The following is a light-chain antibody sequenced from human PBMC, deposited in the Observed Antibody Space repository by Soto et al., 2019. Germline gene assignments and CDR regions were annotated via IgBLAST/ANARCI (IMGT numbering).Light chain of an antibody. CDR2: DVS. V-gene: IGLV2-14*01. J-gene: IGLJ3*02. CDR3: SSYTSSSTVV. Sequence: QSVLTQPASVSGSPGQSITISCTGTSRDVGSYNYVSWYQQRPGKAPRLMMYDVSDRPSGISIRFSGSKSGNTASLTISGLQAEDEADYFCSSYTSSSTVVFGGGTKLTVL. CDR1: SRDVGSYNY.